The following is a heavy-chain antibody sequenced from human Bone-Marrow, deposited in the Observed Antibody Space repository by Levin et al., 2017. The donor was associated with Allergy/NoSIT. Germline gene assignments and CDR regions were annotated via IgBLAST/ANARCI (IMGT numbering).Heavy chain of an antibody. CDR2: IGTGDDT. D-gene: IGHD1-26*01. Sequence: GESLKISCATSGFIFRNYDMHWVRQAPGKGLEWVSAIGTGDDTYYPDSVKGRFTISRENAKSSLYLQMNSLRAGDTAVYFCAREGMGWYFDLWGRGTLVTVSS. J-gene: IGHJ2*01. CDR1: GFIFRNYD. CDR3: AREGMGWYFDL. V-gene: IGHV3-13*01.